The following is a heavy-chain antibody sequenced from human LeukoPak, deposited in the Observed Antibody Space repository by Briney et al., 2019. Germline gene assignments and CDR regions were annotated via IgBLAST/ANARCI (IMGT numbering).Heavy chain of an antibody. CDR3: AKGAWFDN. CDR1: GFTFNLFA. CDR2: ISESSDKT. Sequence: PGVSLRLSCAASGFTFNLFAMNWVRQAPGKGLEWVSLISESSDKTYYADSVKGRFTISRDNSKSTLFLQMNSLRAEDTALYYCAKGAWFDNWGQGTLVTVSS. V-gene: IGHV3-23*01. J-gene: IGHJ4*02.